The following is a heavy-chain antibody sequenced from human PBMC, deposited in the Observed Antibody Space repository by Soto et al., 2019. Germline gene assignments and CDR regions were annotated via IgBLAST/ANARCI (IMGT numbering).Heavy chain of an antibody. CDR1: GGSFSGYY. J-gene: IGHJ6*02. D-gene: IGHD3-3*01. Sequence: SETLSLTCAVYGGSFSGYYWSWIRQPPGKGLEWIGEINHSGSTNYNPSLKSRVTISVDTSKNQFSLKLSSVTAADTAVYYCAAAITIFGVVTPYYYGMDVWGQGTTVTVSS. CDR3: AAAITIFGVVTPYYYGMDV. V-gene: IGHV4-34*01. CDR2: INHSGST.